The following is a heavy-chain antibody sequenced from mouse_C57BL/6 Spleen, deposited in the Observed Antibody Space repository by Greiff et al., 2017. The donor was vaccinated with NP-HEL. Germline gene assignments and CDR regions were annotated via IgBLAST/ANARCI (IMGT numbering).Heavy chain of an antibody. Sequence: QVQLQQPGAELVRPGSSVKLSCKASGYTFTSYWMHWVKQRPIQGLEWIGNIDPSDSETHYNQKFKDKATLTVDKSSSTAYMQLSSLTSEDSAVYYCARSDDEAAWFAYWGQGTLVTVSA. J-gene: IGHJ3*01. CDR3: ARSDDEAAWFAY. CDR2: IDPSDSET. CDR1: GYTFTSYW. V-gene: IGHV1-52*01.